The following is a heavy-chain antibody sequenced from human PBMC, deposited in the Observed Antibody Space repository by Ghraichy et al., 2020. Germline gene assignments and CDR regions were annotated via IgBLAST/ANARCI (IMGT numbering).Heavy chain of an antibody. Sequence: GGSLRLSCAASGFTFSNYWMTWVRQAPGKGLEWVASIKGDESVKHHVDSVKGRFTISRDNARSSLHLQMNSLRGEDTAVYYCVRQLGWGRFDCWGQGTLVTVSS. J-gene: IGHJ5*01. CDR1: GFTFSNYW. CDR2: IKGDESVK. D-gene: IGHD2-21*01. CDR3: VRQLGWGRFDC. V-gene: IGHV3-7*01.